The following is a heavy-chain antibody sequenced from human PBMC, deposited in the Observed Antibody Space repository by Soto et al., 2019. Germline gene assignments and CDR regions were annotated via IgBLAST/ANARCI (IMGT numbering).Heavy chain of an antibody. CDR1: GFTFSSYS. D-gene: IGHD2-15*01. CDR2: ISSSSSYI. Sequence: GGSLRLSCAASGFTFSSYSMNWVRQAPGKGLEWVSSISSSSSYIYYADSVKGRFTISRDNAKNSLYLQMNSLRAEDTAVYYCASSYCSGGSCPISRHYYYMDVWGKGTTVTVSS. V-gene: IGHV3-21*01. CDR3: ASSYCSGGSCPISRHYYYMDV. J-gene: IGHJ6*03.